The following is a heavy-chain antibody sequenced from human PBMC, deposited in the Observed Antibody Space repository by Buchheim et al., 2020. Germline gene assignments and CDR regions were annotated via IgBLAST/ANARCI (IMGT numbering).Heavy chain of an antibody. CDR2: IYYSGST. CDR1: GGSVSSESYY. CDR3: ARQPSSGSFYYYGMDV. J-gene: IGHJ6*02. Sequence: QVQLQESGPGLVKPSETLSLTCTVSGGSVSSESYYWSWIRQPPGKGLEWIGYIYYSGSTNYNPSLKSRVTISVDTSQNQFSLKLSSVTAADTAVYYCARQPSSGSFYYYGMDVWGQGTT. V-gene: IGHV4-61*01. D-gene: IGHD3-22*01.